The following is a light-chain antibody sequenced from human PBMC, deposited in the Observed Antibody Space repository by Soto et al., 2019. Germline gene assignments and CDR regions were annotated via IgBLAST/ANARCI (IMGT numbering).Light chain of an antibody. CDR3: QKYNSAPLT. Sequence: DIQMTQSPSSLSASLGDRVTITCRTSQSIANYLNWYQQKPGKAPKLLIYAASTLQAGVPSRFSGSGSGTDFTLTISSLQPEDVAAYYCQKYNSAPLTFGGGTKVDIK. CDR1: QSIANY. V-gene: IGKV1-27*01. J-gene: IGKJ4*01. CDR2: AAS.